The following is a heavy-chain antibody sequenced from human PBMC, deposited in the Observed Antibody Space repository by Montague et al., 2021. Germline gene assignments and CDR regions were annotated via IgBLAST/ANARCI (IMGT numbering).Heavy chain of an antibody. Sequence: TLSLTCSVSGDSISSYEYYWTWIRQPAGRGLEWIGRVYKRADTNTNPSLRSRLTSAVDTSKNHFSLTLTSATAADTAVYFCARDSPFVEPWVGEHKGAFDVWGKGTMVTVSS. CDR1: GDSISSYEYY. D-gene: IGHD3-10*01. CDR2: VYKRADT. CDR3: ARDSPFVEPWVGEHKGAFDV. V-gene: IGHV4-61*02. J-gene: IGHJ3*01.